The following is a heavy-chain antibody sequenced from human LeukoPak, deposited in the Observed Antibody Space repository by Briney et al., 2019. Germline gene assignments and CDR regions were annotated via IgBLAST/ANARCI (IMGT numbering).Heavy chain of an antibody. D-gene: IGHD1-26*01. V-gene: IGHV3-23*01. J-gene: IGHJ3*02. CDR2: ISGSGGST. CDR3: AKDFPGGYYSEDAFDI. Sequence: GSLRLSCAASGFTFSSYAMSWVRQAPGKGLEWVSAISGSGGSTYYADSVKGRFTISRDNSKNTLYLQMNSLRAEDTAVYYCAKDFPGGYYSEDAFDIWGQGTMVTVSS. CDR1: GFTFSSYA.